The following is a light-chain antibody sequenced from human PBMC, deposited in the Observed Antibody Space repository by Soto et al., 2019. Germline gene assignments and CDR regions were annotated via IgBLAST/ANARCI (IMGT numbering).Light chain of an antibody. Sequence: QSVLTQPPSASGSPGQSVAISCTGTSSDVGGYNYVSWYQQHPGKAPKLMIYEVNKRPSGVPDRFSGSKSGNTASLTVSGLQAEDEADYHCSSYAGSSNVFGTGTK. CDR3: SSYAGSSNV. CDR2: EVN. CDR1: SSDVGGYNY. J-gene: IGLJ1*01. V-gene: IGLV2-8*01.